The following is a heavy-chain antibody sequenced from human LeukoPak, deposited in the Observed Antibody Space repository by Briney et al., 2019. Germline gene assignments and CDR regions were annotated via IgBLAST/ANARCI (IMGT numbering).Heavy chain of an antibody. V-gene: IGHV1-69*04. Sequence: SVKVSCKASGGTFSSYAISWVRQAPGQGLEWTGRIIPILGIANYAQKFQGRVTITADKSTSTAYMELSSLRSEDTAVYYCARGYSRQTCFDYWGQGTLVTVSS. CDR2: IIPILGIA. D-gene: IGHD6-13*01. J-gene: IGHJ4*02. CDR3: ARGYSRQTCFDY. CDR1: GGTFSSYA.